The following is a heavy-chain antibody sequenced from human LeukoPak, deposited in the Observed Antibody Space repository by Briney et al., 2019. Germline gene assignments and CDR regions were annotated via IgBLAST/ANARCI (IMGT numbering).Heavy chain of an antibody. CDR2: IYHSGST. D-gene: IGHD2-2*01. Sequence: PSQTLSLTCAVSGGSISSGGYSWSWIRQPPGKGLEWIGYIYHSGSTYYNLSLKSRVTISVDRSKNQFSLKLSSVTAADTAVYYCARTAANTYYYFDYWGQGTLVTVSS. CDR1: GGSISSGGYS. V-gene: IGHV4-30-2*01. CDR3: ARTAANTYYYFDY. J-gene: IGHJ4*02.